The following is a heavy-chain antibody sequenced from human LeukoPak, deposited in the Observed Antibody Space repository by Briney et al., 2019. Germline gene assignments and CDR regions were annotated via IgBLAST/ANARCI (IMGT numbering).Heavy chain of an antibody. CDR2: ISAYNGNT. V-gene: IGHV1-18*01. CDR3: ATEDYYDSGSYDH. D-gene: IGHD3-22*01. Sequence: ASVKVSCKASGYIFTNFAISWVRQAPGQGLEWMGWISAYNGNTKYTQKLQGRVTMTTDTSTSTAYMELRSLRSDDTAVYYCATEDYYDSGSYDHWGQGTLVTVSS. CDR1: GYIFTNFA. J-gene: IGHJ5*02.